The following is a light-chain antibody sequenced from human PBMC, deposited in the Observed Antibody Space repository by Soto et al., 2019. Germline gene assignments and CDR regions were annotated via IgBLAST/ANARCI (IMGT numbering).Light chain of an antibody. CDR2: GAS. CDR3: QQDYNLLYT. V-gene: IGKV3D-7*01. J-gene: IGKJ2*01. Sequence: PGERVTLSCRASQRVSSSYLTWYQQKPGQAPRLLIYGASTRATSIPARFSGSGSGTDFTLTISSLQPEDFAVYYCQQDYNLLYTFGQGTKLEIK. CDR1: QRVSSSY.